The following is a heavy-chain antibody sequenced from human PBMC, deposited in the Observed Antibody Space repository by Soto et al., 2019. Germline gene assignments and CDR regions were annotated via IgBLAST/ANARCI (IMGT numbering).Heavy chain of an antibody. J-gene: IGHJ4*02. D-gene: IGHD3-22*01. V-gene: IGHV2-70*01. Sequence: GXTLATPTQTLSXTCTFSWFSLSTSGMCVIWIRQRPVKALQWLALIDWDDDKYYSTSLKTRLTISKDTSKNQVVLTMTNMDNVDTATYYCARSNYYDSSGYSALFDYWGQGTLVTVSS. CDR1: WFSLSTSGMC. CDR2: IDWDDDK. CDR3: ARSNYYDSSGYSALFDY.